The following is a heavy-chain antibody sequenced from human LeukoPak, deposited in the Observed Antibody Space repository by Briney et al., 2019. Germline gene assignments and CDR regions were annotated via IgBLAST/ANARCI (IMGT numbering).Heavy chain of an antibody. CDR3: ARDPEDHYDSSAYYDGFDM. Sequence: GGSLRLSCAASGFTFTDVYMSWIRQSPGKGLEWLAYISPNSADISYADSVKGRFTTSRDNAKNSLYLQMNSLRVEDTAVYYCARDPEDHYDSSAYYDGFDMWGQGTMVTVSS. J-gene: IGHJ3*02. CDR2: ISPNSADI. V-gene: IGHV3-11*04. CDR1: GFTFTDVY. D-gene: IGHD3-22*01.